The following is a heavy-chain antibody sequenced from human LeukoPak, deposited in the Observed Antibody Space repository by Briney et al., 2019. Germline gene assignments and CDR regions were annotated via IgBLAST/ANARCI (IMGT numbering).Heavy chain of an antibody. CDR3: ARGHYAMDV. CDR1: GFKFKTFR. CDR2: IKQDGRET. J-gene: IGHJ6*02. V-gene: IGHV3-7*05. Sequence: GGSLRLSCVVSGFKFKTFRMTWIRQAPGKGLEWVATIKQDGRETYYVDSVKGRFTLSRDNAKNSLFLQMNSLRAEDTALYYCARGHYAMDVWGQGTSVTVSS.